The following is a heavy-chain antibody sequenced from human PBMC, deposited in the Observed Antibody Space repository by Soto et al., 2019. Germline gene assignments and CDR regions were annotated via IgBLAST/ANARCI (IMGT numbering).Heavy chain of an antibody. D-gene: IGHD3-10*01. CDR2: IDPEDGKT. CDR3: ATSRTIRVRGVITFRFDP. Sequence: ASVKVSCKVSGYTLTELSMHWVRQAPGKGLEWMGRIDPEDGKTSYAQKFQGRVTMTEDTSTDTAYMELSSLRSEDTAVYYCATSRTIRVRGVITFRFDPWGQGTLVTVSS. V-gene: IGHV1-24*01. J-gene: IGHJ5*02. CDR1: GYTLTELS.